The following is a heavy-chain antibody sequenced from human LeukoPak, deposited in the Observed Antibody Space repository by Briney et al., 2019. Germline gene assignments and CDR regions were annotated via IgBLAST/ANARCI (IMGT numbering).Heavy chain of an antibody. CDR3: ARLGLGDEACWFDP. V-gene: IGHV4-59*01. Sequence: SETLSLTCTVSGGSINTYYWSWIRQPPGKGLERIGFVYYSGRTSYNPSLKSRVTISVDTSKSQFSLRLSSVTAADTAMYYCARLGLGDEACWFDPWGQGTLVTVSS. J-gene: IGHJ5*02. CDR1: GGSINTYY. CDR2: VYYSGRT. D-gene: IGHD3-10*01.